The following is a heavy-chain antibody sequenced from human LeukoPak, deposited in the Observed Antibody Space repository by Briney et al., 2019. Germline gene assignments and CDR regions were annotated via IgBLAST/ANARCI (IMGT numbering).Heavy chain of an antibody. CDR1: GFTFSSYA. CDR3: AKDPPDSSSWYGAFDI. D-gene: IGHD6-13*01. CDR2: ISGSGGST. V-gene: IGHV3-23*01. J-gene: IGHJ3*02. Sequence: GRSLRLSCAASGFTFSSYAMSWVRQAPGKGLEWVSAISGSGGSTYYADSVKGRFTISRDNSKNTLYLQMNSLRAEDTAVYYCAKDPPDSSSWYGAFDIWGQGTMVTVSS.